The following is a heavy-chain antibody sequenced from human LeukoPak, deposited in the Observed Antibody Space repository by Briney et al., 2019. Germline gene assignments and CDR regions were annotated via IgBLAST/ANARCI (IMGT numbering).Heavy chain of an antibody. Sequence: SETLSLTCTVSGGSISSYYWSWIRQPPGKGPEWIGYIYYSGSTNYNPSLKSRVTISVDTSKNQFSLKLSSVTAADTAVYYCARGIVVVPAAIWDYWGQGTLVTVSS. CDR1: GGSISSYY. CDR3: ARGIVVVPAAIWDY. V-gene: IGHV4-59*01. J-gene: IGHJ4*02. CDR2: IYYSGST. D-gene: IGHD2-2*02.